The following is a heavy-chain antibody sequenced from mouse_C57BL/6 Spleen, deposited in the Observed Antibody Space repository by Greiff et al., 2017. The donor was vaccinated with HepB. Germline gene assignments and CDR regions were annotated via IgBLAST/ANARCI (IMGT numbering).Heavy chain of an antibody. CDR3: AREKDYGSSYDFDY. D-gene: IGHD1-1*01. CDR1: GYAFSSYW. J-gene: IGHJ2*01. CDR2: IYPGDGDT. V-gene: IGHV1-80*01. Sequence: VQLQQSGAELVKPGASVKISCKASGYAFSSYWMNWVKQRPGKGLEWIGQIYPGDGDTNYNGKFKGKATLTADKSSSTAYMQLSSLTSEDSAVYFCAREKDYGSSYDFDYWGQGTTLTVSS.